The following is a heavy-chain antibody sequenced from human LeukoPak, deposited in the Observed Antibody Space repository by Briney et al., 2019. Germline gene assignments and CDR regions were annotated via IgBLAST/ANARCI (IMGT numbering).Heavy chain of an antibody. Sequence: PGGSLRLSCAASGFTFSSFATSWVRQAPGKGLEWVSGISASGGSTYYADSVKGRFTISRDTAKNSLYLQMNSLRDEDTAVYYCARGRGLTLSYHYFDYWGQGTLVTVSS. D-gene: IGHD3-10*01. CDR3: ARGRGLTLSYHYFDY. J-gene: IGHJ4*02. CDR1: GFTFSSFA. CDR2: ISASGGST. V-gene: IGHV3-23*01.